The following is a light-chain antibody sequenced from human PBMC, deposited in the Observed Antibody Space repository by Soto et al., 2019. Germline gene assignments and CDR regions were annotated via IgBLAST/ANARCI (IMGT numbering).Light chain of an antibody. CDR3: QSYATSSVV. J-gene: IGLJ2*01. Sequence: NFMLTQPHSVSESPGKTVTISCTRSSGSIASNYVQWYQQRPGSSPTTVIYGDNQRPSGVPYRFSGSIDSSSNTASLTISGLKTEDEDDYYCQSYATSSVVFGGGTKLTVL. V-gene: IGLV6-57*01. CDR1: SGSIASNY. CDR2: GDN.